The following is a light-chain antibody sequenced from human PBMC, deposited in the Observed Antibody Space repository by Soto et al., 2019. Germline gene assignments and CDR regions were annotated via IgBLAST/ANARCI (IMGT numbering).Light chain of an antibody. CDR1: QSIGSW. Sequence: DIHMTQSPSTLSASAGDRVTITCRASQSIGSWLAWYQQKPGKAPKLLIYRASSLESGVPSRFSGSGSGTEFTLTISSLQPDDFATYYCQSYYTYVAFGPGTKVDVK. J-gene: IGKJ3*01. CDR2: RAS. CDR3: QSYYTYVA. V-gene: IGKV1-5*03.